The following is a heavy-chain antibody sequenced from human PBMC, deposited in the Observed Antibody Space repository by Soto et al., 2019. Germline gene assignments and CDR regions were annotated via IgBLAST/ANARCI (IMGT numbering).Heavy chain of an antibody. D-gene: IGHD4-4*01. CDR1: GDTFRSNG. CDR2: IIPIYGTV. CDR3: ARDGGVTGMTTILGS. Sequence: QVQLVQSGTEVTKPGSSVQVSCKVSGDTFRSNGISWVRQFPGQGLDWMGGIIPIYGTVTYAMKFLGRVTITPDKSTSTAYMELSGLRPADTGVYYWARDGGVTGMTTILGSWGQGAVVTVSP. V-gene: IGHV1-69*14. J-gene: IGHJ4*02.